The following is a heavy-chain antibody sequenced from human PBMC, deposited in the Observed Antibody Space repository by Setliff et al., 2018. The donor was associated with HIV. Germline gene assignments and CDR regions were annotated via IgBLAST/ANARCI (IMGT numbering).Heavy chain of an antibody. CDR1: GFTFSKYF. D-gene: IGHD1-20*01. CDR3: ARYNWNPLGYRFDY. Sequence: GGSLRLSCAAPGFTFSKYFMNWVRQTPGKGLEWVSSISGSSSYWKYADSVRGRFTISRDNAKNSLFLQMNSLRAEDTAVYYCARYNWNPLGYRFDYWGQGTLVTVSS. J-gene: IGHJ4*02. CDR2: ISGSSSYW. V-gene: IGHV3-21*04.